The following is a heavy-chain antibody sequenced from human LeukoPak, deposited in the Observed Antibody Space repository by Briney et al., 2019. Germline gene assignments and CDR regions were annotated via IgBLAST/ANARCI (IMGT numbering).Heavy chain of an antibody. J-gene: IGHJ3*02. CDR3: AKELTEQWLIDAFDI. Sequence: PGGSLRLSCAASGFTFNGYWMSWVRQAPGKGLEWVSSISHSGSISYADSVKDRFTISRDNSRNTLYLQMSSLRAEDTAIYYCAKELTEQWLIDAFDIWGQGTMVTVSS. D-gene: IGHD6-19*01. V-gene: IGHV3-23*01. CDR1: GFTFNGYW. CDR2: ISHSGSI.